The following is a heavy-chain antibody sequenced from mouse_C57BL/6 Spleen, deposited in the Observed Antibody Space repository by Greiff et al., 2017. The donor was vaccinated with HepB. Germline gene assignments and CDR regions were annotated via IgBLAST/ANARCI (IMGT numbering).Heavy chain of an antibody. D-gene: IGHD2-1*01. CDR3: AREGLGNYWYFDV. J-gene: IGHJ1*03. CDR1: GYAFSSSW. Sequence: VQLQQSGPELVKPGASVKISCKASGYAFSSSWMNWVKQRPGKGLEWIGRIYPGDGDTNYNGKFKGKATLTADKSSSTAYMQLSSLTSEDSAVYFCAREGLGNYWYFDVWGTGTTVTVSS. V-gene: IGHV1-82*01. CDR2: IYPGDGDT.